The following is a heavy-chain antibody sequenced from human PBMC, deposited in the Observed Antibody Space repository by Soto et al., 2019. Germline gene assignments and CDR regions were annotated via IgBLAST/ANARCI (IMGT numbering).Heavy chain of an antibody. Sequence: GGSLRLSCAASGFTFSSYAMTWVRQAPGKGLEWVSSISFSDGGTYYADSVKGRLTISRDNSKNTLFLQMNSLRVEDTAVYYCVKDDRILGRRYFDLWARGTLVTVSS. J-gene: IGHJ2*01. CDR3: VKDDRILGRRYFDL. CDR1: GFTFSSYA. D-gene: IGHD2-15*01. V-gene: IGHV3-23*01. CDR2: ISFSDGGT.